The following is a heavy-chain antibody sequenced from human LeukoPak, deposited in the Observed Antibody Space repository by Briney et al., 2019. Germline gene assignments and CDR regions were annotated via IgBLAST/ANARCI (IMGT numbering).Heavy chain of an antibody. CDR2: ISTSCSTI. Sequence: PGRTLRLSCAVSGFSFTDYYMSWIREAQAKGMEWVSYISTSCSTICYTDSVKGRFTISRDNAKNPLYLQMNSLRAEDTAVYYCSRDALCGGYVLEFDYWGQGTLVTVSS. D-gene: IGHD2-21*01. CDR3: SRDALCGGYVLEFDY. J-gene: IGHJ4*02. CDR1: GFSFTDYY. V-gene: IGHV3-11*01.